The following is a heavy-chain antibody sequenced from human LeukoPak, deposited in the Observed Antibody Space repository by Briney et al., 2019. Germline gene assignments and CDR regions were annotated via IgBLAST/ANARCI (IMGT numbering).Heavy chain of an antibody. V-gene: IGHV3-23*01. J-gene: IGHJ4*02. Sequence: GGSLRLSCAASEFTFDRHAICWVRQAPGKGLEWVSSIDIVGGTTYYADSVKGRFTSSRDNSKNALYLQMNSLRAEDTALYFCANEVRPNDYWGRGTLVTVSS. CDR2: IDIVGGTT. CDR1: EFTFDRHA. D-gene: IGHD4/OR15-4a*01. CDR3: ANEVRPNDY.